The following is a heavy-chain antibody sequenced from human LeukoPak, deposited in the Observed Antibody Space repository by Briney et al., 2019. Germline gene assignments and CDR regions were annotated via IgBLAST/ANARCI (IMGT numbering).Heavy chain of an antibody. D-gene: IGHD3-22*01. CDR3: ARDPGGCDSSGYYYEENYFGY. Sequence: SETLSLTCTVSGGSISSYYWSWIRQPAGKGLEWIGRIYTSGSTNYNPSLKSRVTMSVDTSKNQFSLKLSSVTAADTAVCYCARDPGGCDSSGYYYEENYFGYWGQGTLVTVSS. J-gene: IGHJ4*02. V-gene: IGHV4-4*07. CDR2: IYTSGST. CDR1: GGSISSYY.